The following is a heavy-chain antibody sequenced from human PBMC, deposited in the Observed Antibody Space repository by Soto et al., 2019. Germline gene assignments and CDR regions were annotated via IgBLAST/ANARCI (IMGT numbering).Heavy chain of an antibody. CDR3: AREGVVINSYSYYYDSSGHITSMQY. CDR1: GYSFTSYY. D-gene: IGHD3-22*01. J-gene: IGHJ4*02. CDR2: INPSGGSA. Sequence: GASVKVSCKASGYSFTSYYMHWARQAPGQGLEWMGVINPSGGSARYAQKFQGRVTMTRDTSTSTVYMELSSLRSEDTAVYYCAREGVVINSYSYYYDSSGHITSMQYWGQGTLVTVSS. V-gene: IGHV1-46*01.